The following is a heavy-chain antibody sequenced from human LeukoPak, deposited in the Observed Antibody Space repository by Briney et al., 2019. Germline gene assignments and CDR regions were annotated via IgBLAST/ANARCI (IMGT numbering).Heavy chain of an antibody. CDR3: ARDPGVGASFDY. V-gene: IGHV1-18*01. Sequence: ASVKVSCKASGGTFSSYAISWVRQAPGQGLEWMGWISAYNGNTNYAQKLQGRVTMTTDTSTSTAYMELRSLRSDDTAVYYCARDPGVGASFDYWGQGILVTVSS. CDR1: GGTFSSYA. D-gene: IGHD1-26*01. J-gene: IGHJ4*02. CDR2: ISAYNGNT.